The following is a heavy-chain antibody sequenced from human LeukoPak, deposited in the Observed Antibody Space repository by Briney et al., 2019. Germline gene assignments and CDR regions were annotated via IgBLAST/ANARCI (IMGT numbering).Heavy chain of an antibody. CDR2: INPGGGST. CDR3: ARGSSHAGFWSIGGVIITPADY. V-gene: IGHV1-46*01. Sequence: GASVKVSCKASGYTFTSYYIHWVRQAPGQGLAWMGIINPGGGSTSYAQKSQGRVSMTRDTSTSTVYMDLSSLRSEDTAVYYCARGSSHAGFWSIGGVIITPADYWGQGTLVTVSS. CDR1: GYTFTSYY. J-gene: IGHJ4*02. D-gene: IGHD3-10*01.